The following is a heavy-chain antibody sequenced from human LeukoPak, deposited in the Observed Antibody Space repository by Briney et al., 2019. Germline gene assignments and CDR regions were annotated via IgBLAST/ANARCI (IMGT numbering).Heavy chain of an antibody. CDR3: AKDSLFRVGYADY. Sequence: GGSLRLSCAASGFTFSSYGMHWVRQAPGKGLEWVAVIWYDGSNKYYADSVKGRFTISRANSKNTLYLQMNSLRAEDTAVYYCAKDSLFRVGYADYWGQGTLVTVSS. V-gene: IGHV3-33*06. CDR1: GFTFSSYG. D-gene: IGHD2-2*01. CDR2: IWYDGSNK. J-gene: IGHJ4*02.